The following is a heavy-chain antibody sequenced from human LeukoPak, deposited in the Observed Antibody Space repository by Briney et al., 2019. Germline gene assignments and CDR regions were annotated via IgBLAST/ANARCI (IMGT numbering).Heavy chain of an antibody. D-gene: IGHD3-10*01. CDR2: INHSGST. CDR1: GGSFSGYY. J-gene: IGHJ5*02. V-gene: IGHV4-34*01. CDR3: ASIGRYYYGSGKYQVNWFDP. Sequence: SETLSLTCAVYGGSFSGYYWSWTRQPPGKGLEWIGEINHSGSTNYNPSLKSRVTISVDTSKNQFSLKLSSVTAADTAVYYCASIGRYYYGSGKYQVNWFDPWGQGTLVTVSS.